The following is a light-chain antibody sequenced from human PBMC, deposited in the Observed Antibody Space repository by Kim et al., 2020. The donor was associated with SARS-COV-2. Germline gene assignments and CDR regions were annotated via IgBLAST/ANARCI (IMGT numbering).Light chain of an antibody. CDR3: QQRSEWPLT. V-gene: IGKV3-11*01. J-gene: IGKJ4*01. Sequence: SLSPGERAPLSCRASQSASSYLAWYQQKPGQAPRLLIYDASNRATGIPARFSGSGSGTDFTLTISSLEPEDFAVYYCQQRSEWPLTFGGGTKLEI. CDR1: QSASSY. CDR2: DAS.